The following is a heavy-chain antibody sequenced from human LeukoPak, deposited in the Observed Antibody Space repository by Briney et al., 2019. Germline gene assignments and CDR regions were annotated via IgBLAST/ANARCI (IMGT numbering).Heavy chain of an antibody. V-gene: IGHV1-69*05. CDR1: GYTFTSYG. J-gene: IGHJ6*03. CDR2: IIPIFGTA. D-gene: IGHD1-14*01. CDR3: ARAGSPNYYYYYYMDV. Sequence: GASVKVSCKASGYTFTSYGISWVRQAPGQGLEWMGRIIPIFGTANYAQKFQGRVTITTDESTSTAYMELSNLRSEDTAVYHCARAGSPNYYYYYYMDVRGKGTTVTVSS.